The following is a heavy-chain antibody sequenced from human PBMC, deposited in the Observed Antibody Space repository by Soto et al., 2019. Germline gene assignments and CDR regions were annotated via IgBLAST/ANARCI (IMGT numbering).Heavy chain of an antibody. CDR1: GGSFSGYY. V-gene: IGHV4-34*01. Sequence: SETLSLTCAVYGGSFSGYYWSWIRQPPGKGLEWIGEINHSGSTNYNPSLKSRVTISVDTSKNQFSLKLSSVTAADTAVYYCATVGYCTNGVCPKNYYYYGMDVCGQRTTVTVSS. J-gene: IGHJ6*02. CDR2: INHSGST. D-gene: IGHD2-8*01. CDR3: ATVGYCTNGVCPKNYYYYGMDV.